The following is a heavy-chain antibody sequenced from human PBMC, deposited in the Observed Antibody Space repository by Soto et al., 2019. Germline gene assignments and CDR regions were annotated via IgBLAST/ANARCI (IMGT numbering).Heavy chain of an antibody. CDR3: AAPRPPLYYYYGMDV. CDR2: IVVGSGNT. V-gene: IGHV1-58*01. CDR1: GFTFTSSA. D-gene: IGHD6-6*01. J-gene: IGHJ6*02. Sequence: ASVKVSCKASGFTFTSSAVQWVRQARGQRLEWIGWIVVGSGNTNYAQKFQERVTITRDMSTSTAYMELSSLRSEDTAVYYCAAPRPPLYYYYGMDVWGQGTTVTVSS.